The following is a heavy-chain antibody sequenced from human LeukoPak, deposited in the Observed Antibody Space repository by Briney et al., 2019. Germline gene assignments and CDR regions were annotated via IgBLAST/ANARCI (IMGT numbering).Heavy chain of an antibody. CDR3: AKEIDTLGTNAFDI. V-gene: IGHV3-43*02. Sequence: GGSLRLSCAASGFSFDDYPMHWVRQAPGKGLEWVSLINEDGGKTFYADSVRGGFTISRDNSKNSLYLQMNSLRTEDTALYYGAKEIDTLGTNAFDIWGQGTIVTVSS. J-gene: IGHJ3*02. CDR2: INEDGGKT. D-gene: IGHD2-15*01. CDR1: GFSFDDYP.